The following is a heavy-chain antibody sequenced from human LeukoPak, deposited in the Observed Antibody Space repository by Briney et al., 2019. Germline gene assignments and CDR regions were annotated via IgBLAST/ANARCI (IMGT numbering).Heavy chain of an antibody. J-gene: IGHJ6*03. CDR2: TYYRSKWYN. CDR1: GDTFSSNSAA. V-gene: IGHV6-1*01. Sequence: SQTLSLTCAISGDTFSSNSAAWNWLGQSPSRGLEWLVRTYYRSKWYNDYAVSVKSRITINPDTSKNQFSLQLNSVTPEDTAVYYCARVSWGIAVAGRDYYYYMDVWGKGTTVTVSS. D-gene: IGHD6-19*01. CDR3: ARVSWGIAVAGRDYYYYMDV.